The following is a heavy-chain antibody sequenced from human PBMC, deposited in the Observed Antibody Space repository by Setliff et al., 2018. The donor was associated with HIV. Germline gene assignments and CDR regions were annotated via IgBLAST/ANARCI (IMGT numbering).Heavy chain of an antibody. CDR2: VNPNSGGT. CDR3: AREFPLRLGELSLPGY. CDR1: GYTFTGYY. J-gene: IGHJ4*02. V-gene: IGHV1-2*02. Sequence: ASVKVSCKASGYTFTGYYMHWVRQAPGQGLEWMGWVNPNSGGTNYAQKFQGRVTMTRDTSISTAYMELSRLRSDDTAVYYCAREFPLRLGELSLPGYWGQGTLVTVSS. D-gene: IGHD3-16*02.